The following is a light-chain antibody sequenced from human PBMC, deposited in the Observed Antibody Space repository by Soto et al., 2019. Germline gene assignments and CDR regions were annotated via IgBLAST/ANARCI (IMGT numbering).Light chain of an antibody. J-gene: IGKJ3*01. V-gene: IGKV3-11*01. CDR3: QQRSTWPPFS. CDR2: DAS. CDR1: QSIGSY. Sequence: EIVLTQSPATLSLSLGERATLSCRASQSIGSYLAWYQHKLGQPPRLLIYDASNRATGIPVRFRGSGSGTDFTLTISSLEPEDFAVYYCQQRSTWPPFSFGPGTKVDI.